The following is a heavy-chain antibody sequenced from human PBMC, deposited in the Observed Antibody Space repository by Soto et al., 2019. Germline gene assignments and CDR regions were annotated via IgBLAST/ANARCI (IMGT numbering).Heavy chain of an antibody. J-gene: IGHJ6*02. CDR1: GFSLNTGGRG. V-gene: IGHV2-5*02. D-gene: IGHD3-10*01. CDR3: VRNWRYYGGDYYYGMDA. Sequence: SGPTLVNPTQTLTLTCTFSGFSLNTGGRGVGWVRQPRGKAMEWLALIYWDDDERYRPSLRSRLNITKDTINNQVVLTMTNMDPEDTATYYCVRNWRYYGGDYYYGMDAWGQGTTVTVSS. CDR2: IYWDDDE.